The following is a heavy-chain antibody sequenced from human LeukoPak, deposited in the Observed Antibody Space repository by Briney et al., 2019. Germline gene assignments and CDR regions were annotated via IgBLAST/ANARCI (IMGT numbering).Heavy chain of an antibody. CDR1: GGSISSSSYY. J-gene: IGHJ1*01. Sequence: SETLSLTCTVSGGSISSSSYYWGWLRQPPGKGLEWFGSIYYSGSTYYNPSLKSRVTISVDTSKNQFSLKLSSVTAADTAVYYCARALSSSWYYGVAEYFQHWGQGTLVTVSS. CDR2: IYYSGST. V-gene: IGHV4-39*01. D-gene: IGHD6-13*01. CDR3: ARALSSSWYYGVAEYFQH.